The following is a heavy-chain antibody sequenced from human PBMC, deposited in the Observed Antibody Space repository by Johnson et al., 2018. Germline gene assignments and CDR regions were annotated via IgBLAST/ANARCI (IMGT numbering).Heavy chain of an antibody. CDR2: ISFDGSNK. V-gene: IGHV3-33*03. CDR1: GFTFTNYG. J-gene: IGHJ3*01. CDR3: AKTISGSYGISDF. Sequence: QVQLVQSGGGVVQPGRSLRLSCAASGFTFTNYGMHWVRQAPGKGLEWVAIISFDGSNKYYADSVTGRFTISRDNSNNTLYLQMNSLRAEDTAIYYCAKTISGSYGISDFWGQGTMVTVSS. D-gene: IGHD1-26*01.